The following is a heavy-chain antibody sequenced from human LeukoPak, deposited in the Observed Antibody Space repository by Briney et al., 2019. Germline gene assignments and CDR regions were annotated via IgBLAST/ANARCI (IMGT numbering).Heavy chain of an antibody. J-gene: IGHJ5*02. CDR1: GGSISSYY. V-gene: IGHV4-30-4*08. Sequence: SETLSLTCTVSGGSISSYYWSWIRQPPGKGLEWIGYIYYSGSTYYNPPLKSRVTISVDTSKNQFSLKLSSVTAADTAVYYCARIYERPDNWFDPWGQGTLVTVSS. D-gene: IGHD3-16*01. CDR3: ARIYERPDNWFDP. CDR2: IYYSGST.